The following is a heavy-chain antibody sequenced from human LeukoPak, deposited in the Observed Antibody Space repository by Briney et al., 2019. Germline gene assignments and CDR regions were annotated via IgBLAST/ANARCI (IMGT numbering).Heavy chain of an antibody. CDR2: IHYSGST. J-gene: IGHJ4*02. Sequence: PSETLSLTCTVSGGSISIGTDYWGWIRQPPGKGLEWIGYIHYSGSTYSNPSLKSRITISVDTSKNQFSLKLNSVTAADTAMYYCARDKNSGSFDYWGQGTLVTVSS. CDR1: GGSISIGTDY. CDR3: ARDKNSGSFDY. D-gene: IGHD3-10*01. V-gene: IGHV4-31*03.